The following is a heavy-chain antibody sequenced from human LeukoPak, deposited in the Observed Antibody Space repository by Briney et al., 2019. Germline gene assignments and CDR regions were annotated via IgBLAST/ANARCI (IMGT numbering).Heavy chain of an antibody. D-gene: IGHD3-3*01. CDR1: GFTFSSYA. CDR3: AKGYYDFWSGYFFDY. J-gene: IGHJ4*02. Sequence: PGGSLRLSCPASGFTFSSYAMSWVRQAPGKGLEWVSAISGSGGSTYYADSVKGRFTISRDNSKNTLYLQMNSLRAEDTAVYYCAKGYYDFWSGYFFDYWGQGTLVTVSS. CDR2: ISGSGGST. V-gene: IGHV3-23*01.